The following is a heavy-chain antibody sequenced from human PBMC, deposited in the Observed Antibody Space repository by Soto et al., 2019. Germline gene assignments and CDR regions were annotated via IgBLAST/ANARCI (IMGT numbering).Heavy chain of an antibody. V-gene: IGHV3-53*01. CDR2: IYSGGNT. CDR3: ARATDDSNYVDYYFDY. D-gene: IGHD4-4*01. CDR1: GFTINNNY. J-gene: IGHJ4*02. Sequence: ETLSLSCAASGFTINNNYMSWVRQAPGRGLEWVSVIYSGGNTYYADSVKGRFTISRDNSKNTLYLQMNSLRAEDTAVYYCARATDDSNYVDYYFDYWGPGTLVTVSS.